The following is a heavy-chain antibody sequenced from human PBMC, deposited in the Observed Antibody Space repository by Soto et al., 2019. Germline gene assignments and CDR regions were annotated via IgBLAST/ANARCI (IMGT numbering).Heavy chain of an antibody. J-gene: IGHJ6*03. CDR2: IYYSGST. CDR3: ASRPPNLRIYYYYMDV. Sequence: SETLSLTCTVSGGSISSSSYYWGWIRQPPGKGLEWIGSIYYSGSTYYNPSLKSRVTISVDTSKNQFSLKLSSVTAADTAVYYCASRPPNLRIYYYYMDVWGKGTTVTVSS. D-gene: IGHD3-16*01. CDR1: GGSISSSSYY. V-gene: IGHV4-39*01.